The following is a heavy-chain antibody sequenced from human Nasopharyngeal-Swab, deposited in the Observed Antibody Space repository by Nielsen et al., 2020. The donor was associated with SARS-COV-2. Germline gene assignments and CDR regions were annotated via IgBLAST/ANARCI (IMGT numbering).Heavy chain of an antibody. CDR2: IYPDDSDT. Sequence: MVSCKASGYSFTSYWIGWVRQMPGKGLEWMGIIYPDDSDTRYSPSFQGQVTISADKSISTAYLQWSSLKASDTAMYYCARQAGGNYYLNFDYWGQGTLVTVSS. J-gene: IGHJ4*02. CDR1: GYSFTSYW. V-gene: IGHV5-51*01. D-gene: IGHD1-26*01. CDR3: ARQAGGNYYLNFDY.